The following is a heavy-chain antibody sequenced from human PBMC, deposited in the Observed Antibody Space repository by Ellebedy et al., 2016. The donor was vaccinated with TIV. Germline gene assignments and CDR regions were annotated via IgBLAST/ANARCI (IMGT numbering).Heavy chain of an antibody. J-gene: IGHJ4*02. D-gene: IGHD5-12*01. Sequence: PGGSLRLSCAASGFTFSRFWMAWVRQAPGKGLEWVATINKVGSETYYVDSVTGRFTISRDNSKNSLYLQMNSLRADDTARYYCARAARGSGAYQSFWGQGTLVTVSS. CDR2: INKVGSET. V-gene: IGHV3-7*01. CDR1: GFTFSRFW. CDR3: ARAARGSGAYQSF.